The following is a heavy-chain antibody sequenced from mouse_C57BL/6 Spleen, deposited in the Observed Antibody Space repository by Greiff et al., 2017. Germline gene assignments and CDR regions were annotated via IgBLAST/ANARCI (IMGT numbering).Heavy chain of an antibody. D-gene: IGHD1-1*01. Sequence: QVQLQQPGAELVKPGASVKMSCKASGYTFTSYWITWVKQRPGQGLEWFGDIYPGSGSTNYNEKFKSKATLTVDKSSSTAYMQISSLTSEDSTVSYYARILRGVYFDYWGQGTTLTVSS. J-gene: IGHJ2*01. V-gene: IGHV1-55*01. CDR1: GYTFTSYW. CDR2: IYPGSGST. CDR3: ARILRGVYFDY.